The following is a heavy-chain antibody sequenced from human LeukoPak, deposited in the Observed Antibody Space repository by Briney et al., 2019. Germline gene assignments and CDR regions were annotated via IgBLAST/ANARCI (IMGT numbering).Heavy chain of an antibody. CDR3: AKVSSSCPDCSFDS. D-gene: IGHD6-13*01. J-gene: IGHJ4*02. CDR2: ISVSGTGT. V-gene: IGHV3-23*01. CDR1: GFTFSSYA. Sequence: PGGSLRLSCAASGFTFSSYAMNWVRQAPGRGLEWVSGISVSGTGTYYADSVQGRFTISRDNSKNMLYLQMNSLRAEDTAVYYCAKVSSSCPDCSFDSWGQGTLVTVSS.